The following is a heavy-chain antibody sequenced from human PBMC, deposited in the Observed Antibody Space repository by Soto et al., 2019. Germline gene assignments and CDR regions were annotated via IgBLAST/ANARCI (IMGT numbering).Heavy chain of an antibody. CDR2: TKNKANRYTT. Sequence: GGSLRLSCAASGFTLSDHYMDWVRQAPGKGLEWVGRTKNKANRYTTEYAASVNGRFTISRDDSKNSLYLQMNSLKTEDTAVYYCARWVSGSPDNWGQGPLVTVAS. CDR3: ARWVSGSPDN. V-gene: IGHV3-72*01. D-gene: IGHD1-26*01. J-gene: IGHJ4*02. CDR1: GFTLSDHY.